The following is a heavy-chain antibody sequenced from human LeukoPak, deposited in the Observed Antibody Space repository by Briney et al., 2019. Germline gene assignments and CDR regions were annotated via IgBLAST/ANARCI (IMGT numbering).Heavy chain of an antibody. CDR2: INPDSGGT. J-gene: IGHJ4*02. D-gene: IGHD1-26*01. CDR1: GYTFTGYY. Sequence: GASVKVSCRASGYTFTGYYMSWVRQAPGQGLEWMGWINPDSGGTHYAQNFQGRVTMTGDTSISTAYMELSSLRSDDTAVYYCTRESGSYHGNDYWGQGTLVTVSS. CDR3: TRESGSYHGNDY. V-gene: IGHV1-2*02.